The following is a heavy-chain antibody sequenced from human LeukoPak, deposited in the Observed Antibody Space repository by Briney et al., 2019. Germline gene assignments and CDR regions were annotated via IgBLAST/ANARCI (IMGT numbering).Heavy chain of an antibody. CDR2: INSDGSST. CDR3: AKAYYYGSGSNYKSFDY. J-gene: IGHJ4*02. V-gene: IGHV3-74*01. D-gene: IGHD3-10*01. CDR1: GFTFSSYW. Sequence: GGSLRLSCAASGFTFSSYWMHWVRQAPGKGLVWVSRINSDGSSTSYADSVRGRFTISRDNSKNTLYLQMDSLKAEDTAVYYCAKAYYYGSGSNYKSFDYWGQGTLVTVSS.